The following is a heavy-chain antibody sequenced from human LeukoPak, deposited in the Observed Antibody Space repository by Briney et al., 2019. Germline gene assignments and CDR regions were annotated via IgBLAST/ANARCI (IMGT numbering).Heavy chain of an antibody. J-gene: IGHJ1*01. CDR3: ARMTVTTEYFQH. Sequence: SVKVSCKASGGTFSSYATSWVRQAPGQGLEWMGGIIPIFGTANYAQKFQGRVTITADESTSTAYMELSSLRSEDTAVYYCARMTVTTEYFQHWGQGTLVTVSS. CDR2: IIPIFGTA. D-gene: IGHD4-17*01. V-gene: IGHV1-69*13. CDR1: GGTFSSYA.